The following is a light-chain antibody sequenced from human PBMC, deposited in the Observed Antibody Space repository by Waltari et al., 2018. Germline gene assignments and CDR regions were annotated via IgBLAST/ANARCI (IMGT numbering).Light chain of an antibody. V-gene: IGLV2-14*03. CDR2: DVS. CDR3: SSYTSRATYV. Sequence: WNQKHPGKAPKRMIYDVSMRPSGVSIRSSGSKSGNTASLTISGLQPDDKADYYCSSYTSRATYVFGTGTKVTVL. J-gene: IGLJ1*01.